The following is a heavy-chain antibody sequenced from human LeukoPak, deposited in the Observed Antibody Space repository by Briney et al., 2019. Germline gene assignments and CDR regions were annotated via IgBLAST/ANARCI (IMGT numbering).Heavy chain of an antibody. CDR1: GYTFTGYY. Sequence: ASVKVSCTAFGYTFTGYYMHWVRQAPGQGFEWMGWINPNSGGTNYAQKFQGRVTMTRDTSISTAYMELSRLRSNDTAVYYCARDRSGLFDYWGQGTLVTVSS. J-gene: IGHJ4*02. CDR3: ARDRSGLFDY. D-gene: IGHD3-16*01. CDR2: INPNSGGT. V-gene: IGHV1-2*02.